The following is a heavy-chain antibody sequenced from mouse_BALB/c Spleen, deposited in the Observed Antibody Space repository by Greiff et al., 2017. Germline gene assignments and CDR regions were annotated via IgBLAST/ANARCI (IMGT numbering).Heavy chain of an antibody. D-gene: IGHD1-1*02. CDR2: ISYSGST. V-gene: IGHV3-2*02. J-gene: IGHJ2*01. Sequence: EVMLVESGPGLVKPSQSLSLTCTVTGYSITSDYAWNWIRQFPGNKLEWMGYISYSGSTSYNPSLKSRISITRDTSKNQFFLQLNSVTTEDTATYYCARESYGYFDYWGQGTTLTVSS. CDR1: GYSITSDYA. CDR3: ARESYGYFDY.